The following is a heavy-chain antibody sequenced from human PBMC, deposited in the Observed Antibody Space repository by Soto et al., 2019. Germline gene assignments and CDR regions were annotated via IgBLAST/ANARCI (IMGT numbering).Heavy chain of an antibody. CDR2: ISSSSSYI. J-gene: IGHJ6*02. CDR1: GFTFSSYS. CDR3: ARDGDIVVVVADTPLYYYGMDV. V-gene: IGHV3-21*01. D-gene: IGHD2-15*01. Sequence: PGGSLRLSCAASGFTFSSYSMNWVRQAPGKGLEWVSSISSSSSYIYYADSVKGRLTISRDNAKNSLYLQMNSLRAEDTAVYYCARDGDIVVVVADTPLYYYGMDVWGQGTTVTVSS.